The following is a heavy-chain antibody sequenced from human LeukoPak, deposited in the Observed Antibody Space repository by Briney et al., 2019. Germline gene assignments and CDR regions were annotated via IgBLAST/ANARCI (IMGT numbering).Heavy chain of an antibody. Sequence: GGSLRLSCAASGFMFSNYWMNWVRQAPGKGLEWVATIKEDGAEKYYVDSVKGRFTISRDNAKNTLYLQMNSLRVEDTALYYCARAEYYYGSSGYWFDYWGQGTLVTVSS. CDR3: ARAEYYYGSSGYWFDY. CDR2: IKEDGAEK. J-gene: IGHJ4*02. D-gene: IGHD3-22*01. V-gene: IGHV3-7*02. CDR1: GFMFSNYW.